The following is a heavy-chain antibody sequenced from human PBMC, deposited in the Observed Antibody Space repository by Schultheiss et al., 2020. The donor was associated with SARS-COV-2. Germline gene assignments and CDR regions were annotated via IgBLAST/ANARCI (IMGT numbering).Heavy chain of an antibody. Sequence: WGSLRLSCAASGFTVSSNYMSWVRQAPGKGLEWVSVIYSGGSTYYADSVKGRFTISRHNSKNTLYLQMNSLRAEDTAVYYCASSPAGSYYSVYFQHWGQGTLVTVSS. CDR2: IYSGGST. J-gene: IGHJ1*01. D-gene: IGHD1-26*01. V-gene: IGHV3-53*04. CDR3: ASSPAGSYYSVYFQH. CDR1: GFTVSSNY.